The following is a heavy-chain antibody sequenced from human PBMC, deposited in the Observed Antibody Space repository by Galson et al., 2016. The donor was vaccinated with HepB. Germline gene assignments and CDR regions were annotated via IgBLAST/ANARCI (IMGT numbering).Heavy chain of an antibody. D-gene: IGHD3-16*02. V-gene: IGHV5-51*01. CDR1: GYSFTDYW. Sequence: QSGAEVKKPGESLKISCKGSGYSFTDYWIGWVRQMPGKGLEWMGIIDPGDSDTKYSPSFEGQVTIAADKSINTAYLQWSSLKASDTAMYYCAREAGGGLIVFPYWGQGTLVTVSS. CDR3: AREAGGGLIVFPY. CDR2: IDPGDSDT. J-gene: IGHJ4*02.